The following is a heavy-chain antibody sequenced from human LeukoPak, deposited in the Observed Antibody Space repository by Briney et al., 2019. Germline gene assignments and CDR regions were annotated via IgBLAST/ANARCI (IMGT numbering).Heavy chain of an antibody. Sequence: SETLSLTCTVAGGSISSSSYYWGWIRQPPGKGLEWIGSIYYTGSTYYNPSLKSRVTVSADTSKNHFSLKLTSVTAADTAVYYCARDRACSNGVCSYFDYWGQGTVVTVSS. CDR3: ARDRACSNGVCSYFDY. D-gene: IGHD2-8*01. J-gene: IGHJ4*02. CDR1: GGSISSSSYY. CDR2: IYYTGST. V-gene: IGHV4-39*02.